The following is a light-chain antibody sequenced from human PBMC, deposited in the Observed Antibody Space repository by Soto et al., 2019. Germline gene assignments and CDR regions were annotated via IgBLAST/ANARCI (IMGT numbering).Light chain of an antibody. CDR3: CSYAGSSTFYVV. CDR1: SSDVGSYNL. J-gene: IGLJ2*01. V-gene: IGLV2-23*03. CDR2: EGS. Sequence: QSVLTQPDSVSGSPGQSITISCTGTSSDVGSYNLVSWYQQHPGKAPKLMIYEGSKRPSGVSNRFSGSKSGNTASLTISGLQAEDEADYYCCSYAGSSTFYVVFGGGTKVTVL.